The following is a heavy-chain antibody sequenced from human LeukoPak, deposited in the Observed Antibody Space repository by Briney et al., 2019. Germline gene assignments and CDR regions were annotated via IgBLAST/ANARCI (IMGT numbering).Heavy chain of an antibody. CDR3: ARDGGIDYYDSSGARWGNWFDP. J-gene: IGHJ5*02. D-gene: IGHD3-22*01. Sequence: ASVKVSCKASGYTFTSYYMHWVRQAPGQGLEWMGIINPSGGSTSYAQKFQGRVTMTRDMSTSTVYMELSSLRSEDTAVYYCARDGGIDYYDSSGARWGNWFDPWGQGTLVTVSS. CDR2: INPSGGST. V-gene: IGHV1-46*01. CDR1: GYTFTSYY.